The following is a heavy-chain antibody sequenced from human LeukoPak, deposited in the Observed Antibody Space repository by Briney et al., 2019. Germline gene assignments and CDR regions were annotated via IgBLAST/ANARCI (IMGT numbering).Heavy chain of an antibody. V-gene: IGHV3-23*01. D-gene: IGHD2-2*01. J-gene: IGHJ4*02. Sequence: GGSLRLYCAASGFTFSSYAMSWVRQAPGKGLEWVSAISGSGGSTYYADSVKARFTTSRDNSKITLYLQMNSLRAEDTDVYYCAKGYCGTTSCRNFGSWGQGTLVTVSS. CDR3: AKGYCGTTSCRNFGS. CDR1: GFTFSSYA. CDR2: ISGSGGST.